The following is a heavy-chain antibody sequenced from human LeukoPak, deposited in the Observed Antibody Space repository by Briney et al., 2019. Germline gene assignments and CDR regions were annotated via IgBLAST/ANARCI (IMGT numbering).Heavy chain of an antibody. CDR1: GFTFSSNY. CDR2: IYAGGGT. Sequence: GGSLRLSCAASGFTFSSNYMTWVRQAPGKGLEWVSVIYAGGGTYYADSVKGRFTISRDNSKNTLYLQMNSLRSEDTAVYYCARRGDCSSASCFFFDYWGQGTLVTVSS. V-gene: IGHV3-66*02. J-gene: IGHJ4*02. D-gene: IGHD2-2*01. CDR3: ARRGDCSSASCFFFDY.